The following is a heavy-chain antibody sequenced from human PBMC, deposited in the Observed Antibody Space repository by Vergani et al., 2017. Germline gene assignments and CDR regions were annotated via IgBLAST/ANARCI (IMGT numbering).Heavy chain of an antibody. J-gene: IGHJ4*02. Sequence: QVQLQQWGAGLLKPSETLSLTCAVYGGSFSGYYWSWIRQPPGKGLEWIGEINHSGSTNYNPSLKSRVTISVDTSKNQFSLKLSSVTAADTAVYYCARYSQSGYYFDYWGQGTLVTVSS. CDR2: INHSGST. V-gene: IGHV4-34*01. CDR1: GGSFSGYY. D-gene: IGHD2-15*01. CDR3: ARYSQSGYYFDY.